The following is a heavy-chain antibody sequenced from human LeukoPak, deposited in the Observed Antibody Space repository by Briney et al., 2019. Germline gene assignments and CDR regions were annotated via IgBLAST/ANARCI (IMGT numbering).Heavy chain of an antibody. CDR3: AKDRNSGYKYYYYGMDV. CDR1: GFTFDNYA. V-gene: IGHV3-23*01. Sequence: PGGSLRLSCAASGFTFDNYAMSWVRQAPGKGLEWVSAISGSGGSTYFADSVKGRFTISRDNSKNTLYLQMNSLRAEDTAVYYCAKDRNSGYKYYYYGMDVWGQGTTVTVSS. J-gene: IGHJ6*02. CDR2: ISGSGGST. D-gene: IGHD5-12*01.